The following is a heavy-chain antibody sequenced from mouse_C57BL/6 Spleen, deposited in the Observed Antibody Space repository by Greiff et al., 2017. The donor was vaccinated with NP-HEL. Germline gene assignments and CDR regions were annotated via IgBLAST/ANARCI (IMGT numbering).Heavy chain of an antibody. CDR1: GFNIKDYY. V-gene: IGHV14-1*01. J-gene: IGHJ1*03. Sequence: EVQGVESGAELVRPGASVKLSCTASGFNIKDYYMHWVKQRPEQGLEWIGRIDPEDGDTEYAPKFQGKATMTADTSSITAYLQLSSLTSEDTAVYYCTTCRDGDGDFDVWGTGTTVTVSS. D-gene: IGHD3-3*01. CDR3: TTCRDGDGDFDV. CDR2: IDPEDGDT.